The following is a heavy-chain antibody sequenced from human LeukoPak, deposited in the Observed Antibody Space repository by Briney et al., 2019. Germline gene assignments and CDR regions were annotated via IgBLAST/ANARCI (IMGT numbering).Heavy chain of an antibody. Sequence: GASVKVSCKASGYTFTSYAISWVRQAPGQGLEWMAWISPYNGNTKYAQKFQGRVTMTTDTFTSTAYMELRSLRYDDTAVYYCARDSSWYWGQGTLVTVSS. J-gene: IGHJ4*02. CDR3: ARDSSWY. V-gene: IGHV1-18*01. CDR2: ISPYNGNT. CDR1: GYTFTSYA.